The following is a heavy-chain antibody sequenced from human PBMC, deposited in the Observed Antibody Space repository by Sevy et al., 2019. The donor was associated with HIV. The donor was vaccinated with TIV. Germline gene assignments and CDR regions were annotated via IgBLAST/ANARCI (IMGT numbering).Heavy chain of an antibody. D-gene: IGHD3-22*01. CDR2: IYYSGST. J-gene: IGHJ5*02. Sequence: SETLSLTCTVSGGSISSGGYYWSWIRQHPGKGLEWIGYIYYSGSTYYNPSLKSRVTISVDTSKNQFSLKLSFVTAADTAVYYCARDYYDSSGYEGYWFDPWGQGTLVTVSS. CDR1: GGSISSGGYY. V-gene: IGHV4-31*03. CDR3: ARDYYDSSGYEGYWFDP.